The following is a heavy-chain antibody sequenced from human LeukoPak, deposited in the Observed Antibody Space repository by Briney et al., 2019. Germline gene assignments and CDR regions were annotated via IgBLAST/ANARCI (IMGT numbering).Heavy chain of an antibody. V-gene: IGHV3-11*05. CDR1: GFTFSDYY. CDR2: ISSSSSYT. D-gene: IGHD3-10*01. CDR3: ARDPDGSGSYYDY. Sequence: GGSLRLSCAASGFTFSDYYMSWIRQAPGKGLEWVSYISSSSSYTNYADSVKGRFTISRDNAKNSLYLQMNSLRAEDTAVNYCARDPDGSGSYYDYWGQGTLVTVSS. J-gene: IGHJ4*02.